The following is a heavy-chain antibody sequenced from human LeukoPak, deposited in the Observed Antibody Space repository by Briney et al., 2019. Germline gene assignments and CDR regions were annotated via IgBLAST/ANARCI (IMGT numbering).Heavy chain of an antibody. V-gene: IGHV3-23*01. CDR1: GFTFSSYA. J-gene: IGHJ4*02. CDR3: VAYNYYAGNNPFDY. CDR2: IHDRGGST. D-gene: IGHD1/OR15-1a*01. Sequence: GSLRLSCAASGFTFSSYAMSWVRPAPGKGLEWVSGIHDRGGSTYYVDSVRGRLTISRDNSKNTLYLQMSSLRDEDTAVYYCVAYNYYAGNNPFDYWGQGALVTVSS.